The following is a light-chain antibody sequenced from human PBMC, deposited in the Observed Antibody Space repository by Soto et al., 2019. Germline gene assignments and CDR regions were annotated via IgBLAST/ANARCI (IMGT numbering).Light chain of an antibody. CDR2: EVS. CDR1: SSDVGGYNF. CDR3: SSYTSTTPYV. J-gene: IGLJ1*01. V-gene: IGLV2-14*01. Sequence: QSVLTQPASVSGSPGQSITISCTGTSSDVGGYNFVSWYQQHPGKAPKLIFSEVSNRPSGVSYRFSGSKSGNTASLTISGLQADDEADYYCSSYTSTTPYVFGTGTKVTVL.